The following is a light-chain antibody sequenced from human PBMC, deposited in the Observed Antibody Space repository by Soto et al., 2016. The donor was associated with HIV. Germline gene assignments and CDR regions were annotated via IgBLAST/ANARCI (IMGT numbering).Light chain of an antibody. CDR3: QQSFSAPYT. Sequence: DIQMTQSPSSLSASVGDRVTITCRASQTITKYLNWYQWKPGEAPKLLIYGASSLQSGVPFRFSGSRSGTSFTLTITTPQPEDFATYFCQQSFSAPYTFGQGTNLEV. CDR2: GAS. J-gene: IGKJ2*01. V-gene: IGKV1-39*01. CDR1: QTITKY.